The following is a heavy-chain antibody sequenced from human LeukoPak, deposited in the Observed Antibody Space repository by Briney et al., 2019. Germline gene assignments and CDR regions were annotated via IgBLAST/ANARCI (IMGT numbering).Heavy chain of an antibody. Sequence: GASLKVSCKASGYTFTNYGIDCVRQAPGQGLEWMGWIGGYNGNTNYAQKLQGRVTMTTDTSTTTAYMELRSLRSDDTAVYYCARSTYYYDSSGYCDYWGQGTLVTVSS. CDR2: IGGYNGNT. V-gene: IGHV1-18*01. D-gene: IGHD3-22*01. CDR3: ARSTYYYDSSGYCDY. J-gene: IGHJ4*02. CDR1: GYTFTNYG.